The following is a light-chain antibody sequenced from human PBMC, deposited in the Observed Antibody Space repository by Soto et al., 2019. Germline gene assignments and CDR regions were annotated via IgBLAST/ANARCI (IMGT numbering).Light chain of an antibody. CDR1: QAISTY. CDR2: GTS. Sequence: DIQMTQSPSSLSASVGDRVTITCRASQAISTYLNWYQQIPGKAPKLLIYGTSSLQSGVPSRFSGSGSGTDFSLTIRSLQPEDFETYYCQQHNSYPYTFGQGTRLEIK. CDR3: QQHNSYPYT. V-gene: IGKV1-39*01. J-gene: IGKJ5*01.